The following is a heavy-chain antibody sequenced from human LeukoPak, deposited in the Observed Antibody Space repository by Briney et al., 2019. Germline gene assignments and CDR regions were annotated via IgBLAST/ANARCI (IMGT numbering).Heavy chain of an antibody. J-gene: IGHJ3*02. CDR3: VREPLGDYGGNTDAFDI. CDR2: INTDGTSS. V-gene: IGHV3-74*01. Sequence: GGSLRLSCAASGFTFSRYWMHWVRQAPGKGLVWVSRINTDGTSSSYADFVKGRFTTSRDNSKNTLYLQMNSLRAEDPAVYYCVREPLGDYGGNTDAFDIWGQGTMGTVSS. CDR1: GFTFSRYW. D-gene: IGHD4-23*01.